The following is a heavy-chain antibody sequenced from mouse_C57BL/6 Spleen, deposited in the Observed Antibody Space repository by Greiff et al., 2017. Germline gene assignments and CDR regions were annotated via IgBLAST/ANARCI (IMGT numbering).Heavy chain of an antibody. CDR3: AREAVYYYGSSF. CDR2: IYPGDGDT. D-gene: IGHD1-1*01. Sequence: QVQLQQSGPELVKPGASVKISCKASGYAFSSSWMNWVKQRPGKGLEWIGRIYPGDGDTNYNGKFKGKATLTADKSSSTAYMHLSSLTSEDSAVYFCAREAVYYYGSSFWGQGTTLTVSS. CDR1: GYAFSSSW. J-gene: IGHJ2*01. V-gene: IGHV1-82*01.